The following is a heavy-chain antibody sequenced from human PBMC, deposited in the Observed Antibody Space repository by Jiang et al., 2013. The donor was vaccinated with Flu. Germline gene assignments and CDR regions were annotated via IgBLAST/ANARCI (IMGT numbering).Heavy chain of an antibody. D-gene: IGHD4-17*01. CDR2: IYYSGST. CDR3: ARHSPTENDAFDI. Sequence: GPGLVKPSETLSLTCTVSGGSISSYYWSWIRQPPGKGLEWIGYIYYSGSTNYNPSLKSRVTISVDTSKNQFSLKLSSVTAADTAVYYCARHSPTENDAFDIWGQGTMVTVSS. V-gene: IGHV4-59*08. CDR1: GGSISSYY. J-gene: IGHJ3*02.